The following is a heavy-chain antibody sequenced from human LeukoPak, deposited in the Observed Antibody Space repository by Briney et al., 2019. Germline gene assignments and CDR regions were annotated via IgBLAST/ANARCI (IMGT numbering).Heavy chain of an antibody. V-gene: IGHV4-34*01. D-gene: IGHD3-22*01. CDR3: ARGLSYYDSSGHPAGY. CDR2: INHGGST. Sequence: SETLSLTCAVYGGSFSGYYWSWIRQPPGKGLEWIGEINHGGSTNYNPSLKSRVTISVDTSKNQFSLKLSSVTAADTAVYYCARGLSYYDSSGHPAGYWGQGTLVTVSS. CDR1: GGSFSGYY. J-gene: IGHJ4*02.